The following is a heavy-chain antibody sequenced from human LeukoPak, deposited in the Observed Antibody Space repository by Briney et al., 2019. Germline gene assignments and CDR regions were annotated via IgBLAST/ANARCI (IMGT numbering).Heavy chain of an antibody. CDR3: ARGQGYSNSWGIDP. Sequence: GASVKVSCKASGYTFTSYDINWVRQATGQGLEWMGWMNPNSGNTGYAQKFQGRVTITRNTSISTAYMELSSLRSEDTAVYYCARGQGYSNSWGIDPWGQGTLVTVSS. J-gene: IGHJ5*02. D-gene: IGHD6-13*01. CDR1: GYTFTSYD. V-gene: IGHV1-8*03. CDR2: MNPNSGNT.